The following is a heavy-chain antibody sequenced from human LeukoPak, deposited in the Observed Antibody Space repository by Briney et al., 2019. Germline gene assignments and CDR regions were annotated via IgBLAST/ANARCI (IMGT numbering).Heavy chain of an antibody. CDR2: IYYSGST. D-gene: IGHD2-15*01. CDR3: AATPDIVVVVAATPHDFDY. J-gene: IGHJ4*02. CDR1: VGSISSYY. Sequence: SETLSLTCTVSVGSISSYYWSWIRQPPGKGLEWIGHIYYSGSTNYNPSLKCRVTISVDTSKNQFSLKLSSVTAADTAVYYCAATPDIVVVVAATPHDFDYWGQGTLVTVSS. V-gene: IGHV4-59*08.